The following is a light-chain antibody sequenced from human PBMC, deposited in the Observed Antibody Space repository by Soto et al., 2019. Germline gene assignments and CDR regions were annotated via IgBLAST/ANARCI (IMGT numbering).Light chain of an antibody. CDR1: QGVSSY. V-gene: IGKV3-11*01. CDR3: HQRSNWLDT. Sequence: EIVMTQSPASLSVSPGERVTLSCRAGQGVSSYLAWYQQKPGQPPRLLIYDASKRATGIPARFSGSGSGTDFTLTISSLEAEDFAVYYCHQRSNWLDTFGQGTRLEIK. CDR2: DAS. J-gene: IGKJ5*01.